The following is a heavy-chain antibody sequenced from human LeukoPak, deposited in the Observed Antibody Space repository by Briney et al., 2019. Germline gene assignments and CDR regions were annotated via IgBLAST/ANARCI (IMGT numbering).Heavy chain of an antibody. CDR2: IYYSGST. CDR3: ARAWATYDYVWGSPLSL. D-gene: IGHD3-16*01. J-gene: IGHJ3*01. V-gene: IGHV4-30-4*01. Sequence: PSETLSLTCTVSGGSISSGDYYWSWIRQPPGKGLEWIGYIYYSGSTYYNPSLKSRVTISVDTSKNQFSLKLSSVTAADTAVYYCARAWATYDYVWGSPLSLWSQGTMVTVSS. CDR1: GGSISSGDYY.